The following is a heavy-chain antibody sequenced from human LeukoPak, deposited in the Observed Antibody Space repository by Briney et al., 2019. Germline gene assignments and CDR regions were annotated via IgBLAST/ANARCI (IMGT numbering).Heavy chain of an antibody. J-gene: IGHJ3*01. CDR3: ARELGINAFDV. CDR2: IDPNRGVK. V-gene: IGHV1-2*02. Sequence: ASVKVSCEASGYTLTDNHLYWVRQAPGQGLEWMGWIDPNRGVKNFAQNFQGRLTMTTYTPISTAYMELSRPTSDDTTVYYCARELGINAFDVWGQGTLVTVSS. D-gene: IGHD1-26*01. CDR1: GYTLTDNH.